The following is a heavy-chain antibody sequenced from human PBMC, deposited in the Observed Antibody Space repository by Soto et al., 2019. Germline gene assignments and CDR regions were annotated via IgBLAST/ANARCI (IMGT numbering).Heavy chain of an antibody. V-gene: IGHV3-30-3*01. Sequence: QVQLVESGGGVVQPGRSLRLSCAASGFAFSPYTMHWVRQAPGKGLEWVAVISYDGNDKFYADSVKGRFTISRDNSKNTLYLQVNSLRPEDTAVYYCARGGGFCGGDCYKGGIDYWGQGTLVTVSS. CDR1: GFAFSPYT. D-gene: IGHD2-21*02. J-gene: IGHJ4*02. CDR3: ARGGGFCGGDCYKGGIDY. CDR2: ISYDGNDK.